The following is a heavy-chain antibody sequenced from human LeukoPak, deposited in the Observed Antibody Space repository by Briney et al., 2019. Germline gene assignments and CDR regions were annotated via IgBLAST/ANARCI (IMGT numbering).Heavy chain of an antibody. J-gene: IGHJ4*02. D-gene: IGHD6-6*01. CDR2: LYHSGST. V-gene: IGHV4-38-2*02. CDR1: GYSISSGYY. CDR3: ATEIQNIAGRVY. Sequence: SETLSLTCSVSGYSISSGYYWGWIRQAPGRGLEWIGNLYHSGSTYYNPSLKSRVSISVDTSKNQFSLNLSSVTAADTAVYYCATEIQNIAGRVYWGQGTLVSVSS.